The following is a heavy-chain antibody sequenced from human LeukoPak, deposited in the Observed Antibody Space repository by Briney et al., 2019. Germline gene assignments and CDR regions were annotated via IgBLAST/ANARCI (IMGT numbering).Heavy chain of an antibody. CDR3: VGGLIGWGGGSCYPTDY. CDR2: ISDDGSNK. J-gene: IGHJ4*02. CDR1: GFTFTSYG. D-gene: IGHD2-15*01. V-gene: IGHV3-30*03. Sequence: GGSLRLSCVASGFTFTSYGMHWVRQAPGKGLEWVALISDDGSNKQYVDSVKGRFTISRDNSKNTLYLQLNNLRPEDTAVYYCVGGLIGWGGGSCYPTDYWGQGTLVTVS.